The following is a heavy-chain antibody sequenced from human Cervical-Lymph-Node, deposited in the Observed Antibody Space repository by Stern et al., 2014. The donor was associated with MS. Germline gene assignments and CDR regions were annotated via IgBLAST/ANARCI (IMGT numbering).Heavy chain of an antibody. CDR1: GYTFNDYY. D-gene: IGHD2-8*01. CDR2: INPDSSGT. V-gene: IGHV1-2*06. Sequence: EQLEESGAEVKKPGASVKVSCRASGYTFNDYYLNWVRQAPGQGLEWVGRINPDSSGTTSAQKFQGRVTMTGDTSISTAYMELRTLRSDDTAVYYCARSSGTSGDFDYWGQGTLVTVSS. J-gene: IGHJ4*02. CDR3: ARSSGTSGDFDY.